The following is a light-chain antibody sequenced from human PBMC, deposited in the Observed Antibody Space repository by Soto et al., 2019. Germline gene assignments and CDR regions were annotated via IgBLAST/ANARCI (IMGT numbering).Light chain of an antibody. CDR1: SSNIGSAY. J-gene: IGLJ2*01. CDR3: AAWDDSLVV. Sequence: QSVLTQPPSASGTPGQTVTISCSGSSSNIGSAYIYWYQHLPGTAPKLLIYRNNQRPSGVPDLFSASKSGTSASLAISGLRSEDDADYYCAAWDDSLVVFGGGTKLTVL. V-gene: IGLV1-47*01. CDR2: RNN.